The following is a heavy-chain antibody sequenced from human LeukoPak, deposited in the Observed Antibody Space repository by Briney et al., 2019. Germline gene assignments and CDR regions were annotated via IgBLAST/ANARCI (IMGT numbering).Heavy chain of an antibody. CDR3: ARHGGGDYYYYGMDV. J-gene: IGHJ6*02. CDR2: INPSDGST. Sequence: ASVKVSCKASGYTFTSYYMNWVRQAPGQGLEWMGIINPSDGSTSYAQKFQGRVTMTRDTSTSTVYMELSSLRSEDTAVYYCARHGGGDYYYYGMDVWGQGTTVTVSS. V-gene: IGHV1-46*01. D-gene: IGHD2-21*01. CDR1: GYTFTSYY.